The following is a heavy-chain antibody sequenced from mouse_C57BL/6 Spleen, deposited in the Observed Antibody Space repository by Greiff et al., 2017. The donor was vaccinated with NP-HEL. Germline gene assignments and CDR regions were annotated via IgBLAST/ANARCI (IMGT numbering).Heavy chain of an antibody. Sequence: VQLQQSGPELVKPGASVKISCKASGYAFSSSWMNWVKQRPGKGLEWIGRIYPGAGDTNYNGKFKGKATLTADKSSSTAYMQLSSLTSADSAVYVCARSEDYYGSSYWYFDVWGTGTTVTVSS. D-gene: IGHD1-1*01. CDR1: GYAFSSSW. V-gene: IGHV1-82*01. CDR3: ARSEDYYGSSYWYFDV. CDR2: IYPGAGDT. J-gene: IGHJ1*03.